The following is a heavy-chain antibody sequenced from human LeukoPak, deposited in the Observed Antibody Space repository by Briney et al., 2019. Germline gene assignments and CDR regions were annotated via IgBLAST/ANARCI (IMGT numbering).Heavy chain of an antibody. CDR1: GFTFSSYS. CDR3: AKLDKDGYNHHFDY. D-gene: IGHD5-24*01. J-gene: IGHJ4*02. CDR2: ISGSGGST. V-gene: IGHV3-23*01. Sequence: GGSLRLSCAASGFTFSSYSMNWVRQAPGKGLEWVSAISGSGGSTYYADSVKGRFTISRDNSKNTLYLQMNSLRAEDTAVYYCAKLDKDGYNHHFDYWGQGTLVTVSS.